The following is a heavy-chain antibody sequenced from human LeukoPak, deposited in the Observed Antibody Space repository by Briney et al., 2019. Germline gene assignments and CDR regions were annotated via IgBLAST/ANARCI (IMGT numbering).Heavy chain of an antibody. CDR3: ARSQLWFGELLYGDWFDP. Sequence: PGGSLRLSCAASGFTFSSYGMHWVRQAPGKGLEWVAFIRYDGSNKYYADSVKGRFTISRDNSKNTLYLQMNSLRAEDTAVYYCARSQLWFGELLYGDWFDPWGQGTLVTVSS. CDR2: IRYDGSNK. V-gene: IGHV3-30*02. CDR1: GFTFSSYG. D-gene: IGHD3-10*01. J-gene: IGHJ5*02.